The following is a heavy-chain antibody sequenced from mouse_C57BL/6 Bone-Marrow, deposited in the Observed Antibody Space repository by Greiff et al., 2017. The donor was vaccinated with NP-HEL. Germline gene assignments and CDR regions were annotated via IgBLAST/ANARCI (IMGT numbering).Heavy chain of an antibody. CDR3: TRFGDGYYEDYAMDY. V-gene: IGHV1-15*01. D-gene: IGHD2-3*01. CDR1: GYTFTDYE. J-gene: IGHJ4*01. CDR2: IDPETGGT. Sequence: QVQLQQSGAELVRPGASVTLSCKASGYTFTDYEMHWVKQTPVHGLEWIGAIDPETGGTAYNQKFKGKAILTADKSSSTAYMELRSLTSEDSAVYYCTRFGDGYYEDYAMDYWGQGTSVTVSS.